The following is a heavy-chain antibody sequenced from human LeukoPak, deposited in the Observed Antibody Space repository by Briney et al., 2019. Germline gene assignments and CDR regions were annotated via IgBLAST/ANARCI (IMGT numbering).Heavy chain of an antibody. V-gene: IGHV1-18*01. Sequence: GASVKVSCKASGYTFTSYGISWLRQAPGQGLEWVGWVSAYADNTNYVQKLQGRVTMTTDTSTGTAYMELRSLKSDDTAVYYCARDCIGCHGFDYWGQGTLVTVSS. CDR1: GYTFTSYG. CDR2: VSAYADNT. J-gene: IGHJ4*02. D-gene: IGHD2-15*01. CDR3: ARDCIGCHGFDY.